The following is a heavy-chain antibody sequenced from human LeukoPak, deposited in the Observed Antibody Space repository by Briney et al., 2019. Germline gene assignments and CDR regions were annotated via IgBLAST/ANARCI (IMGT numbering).Heavy chain of an antibody. CDR2: ISSSGGIT. V-gene: IGHV3-23*01. D-gene: IGHD3-22*01. Sequence: GSLRLSCAASGFTFSNYGMTWIRQAPGKRLEWVSAISSSGGITYYADSVKGRFTISRDNSKNTLYLQMNSLRGEDTAVYYCARILDHYDFPNNWFDPWGQGTLVTVSS. J-gene: IGHJ5*02. CDR1: GFTFSNYG. CDR3: ARILDHYDFPNNWFDP.